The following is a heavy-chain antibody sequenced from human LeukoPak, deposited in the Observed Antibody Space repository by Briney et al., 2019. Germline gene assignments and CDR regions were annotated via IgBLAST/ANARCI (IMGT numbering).Heavy chain of an antibody. V-gene: IGHV1-18*04. CDR2: ISAYNGNT. Sequence: ASVKVSCKASGYTFSSYGISWVRQAPGQGLEWMGWISAYNGNTKYEGKFQGRVTMTTDISTGTAYMEVRSLTSDDTAVYYRARGRSYSYVDYWGQGTPVTAFS. CDR1: GYTFSSYG. J-gene: IGHJ4*02. D-gene: IGHD3-16*02. CDR3: ARGRSYSYVDY.